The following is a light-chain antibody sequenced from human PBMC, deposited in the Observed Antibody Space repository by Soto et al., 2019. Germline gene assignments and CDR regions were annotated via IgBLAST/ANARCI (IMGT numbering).Light chain of an antibody. Sequence: DVVMTQSPLSLPVTLGQPASISCRSSQSLVYSYGVTYLNWFHQRPGQSPRRLIYKVSNRDSGVPDRFSGSGSGPYFTLNISRVEAEDVGVYFCLQYTHWPFTFGPGTRVDIK. CDR3: LQYTHWPFT. V-gene: IGKV2-30*01. CDR2: KVS. J-gene: IGKJ3*01. CDR1: QSLVYSYGVTY.